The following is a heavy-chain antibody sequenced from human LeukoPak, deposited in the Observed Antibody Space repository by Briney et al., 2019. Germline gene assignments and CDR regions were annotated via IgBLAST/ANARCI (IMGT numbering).Heavy chain of an antibody. D-gene: IGHD2-15*01. V-gene: IGHV3-30*04. CDR3: ARDRGDIVVVVAARRSYYGMDV. Sequence: GGSLRLSCAASGFTFSSYAMHWVRQAPGKGLEWVAVISYDGSNKYYADSVKGRFTISRDNSKNTLYLQMNSLRAEDTAVYYRARDRGDIVVVVAARRSYYGMDVWGQGTTVTVSS. J-gene: IGHJ6*02. CDR1: GFTFSSYA. CDR2: ISYDGSNK.